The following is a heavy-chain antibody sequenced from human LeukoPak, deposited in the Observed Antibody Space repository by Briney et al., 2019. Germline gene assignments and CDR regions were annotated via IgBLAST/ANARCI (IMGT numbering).Heavy chain of an antibody. Sequence: SETLSLTCTVSGGSISSRSYHWSWIRQPPGKRLEWIGSIYFAGSTYYNPSLKSLVTISVDRSKNQFSLKLSSVTAADTAMYYCARGTCSGGSCYSFGGRDRLDPWGQGTLVTVSS. CDR3: ARGTCSGGSCYSFGGRDRLDP. J-gene: IGHJ5*02. CDR1: GGSISSRSYH. V-gene: IGHV4-39*01. D-gene: IGHD2-15*01. CDR2: IYFAGST.